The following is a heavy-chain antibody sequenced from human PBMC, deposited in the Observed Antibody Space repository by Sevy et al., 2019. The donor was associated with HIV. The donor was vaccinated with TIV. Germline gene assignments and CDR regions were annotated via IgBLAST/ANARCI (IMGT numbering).Heavy chain of an antibody. D-gene: IGHD3-9*01. CDR2: ISSNGDNA. CDR1: GFAFRTYA. V-gene: IGHV3-30-3*01. Sequence: GGSLRLSCAASGFAFRTYAFHWVRQAPGRGLEWVGLISSNGDNAFYANSVRGRFTISRDNSMNTLYLELNNLTPDDTAVSYCARGPEWELTSFLSHWGQGTLVTVSS. J-gene: IGHJ4*02. CDR3: ARGPEWELTSFLSH.